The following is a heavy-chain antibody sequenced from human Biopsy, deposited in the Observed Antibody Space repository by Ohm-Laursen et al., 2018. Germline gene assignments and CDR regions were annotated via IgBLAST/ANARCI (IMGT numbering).Heavy chain of an antibody. CDR2: INQSGST. CDR1: GESSSGYF. D-gene: IGHD5-12*01. CDR3: VRGSGYFKLDV. Sequence: GTLSLTCAVNGESSSGYFWNWIRQPPGKGLEWIGEINQSGSTKYNPSLKRRATLSAASSNSQFSLRLTSVTAADTAIYYCVRGSGYFKLDVWGQGTTVTVSS. V-gene: IGHV4-34*01. J-gene: IGHJ6*02.